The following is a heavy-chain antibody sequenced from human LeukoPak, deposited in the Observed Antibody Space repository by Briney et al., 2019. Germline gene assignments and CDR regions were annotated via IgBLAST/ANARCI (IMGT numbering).Heavy chain of an antibody. CDR3: AYVPDRAGSYNVPGSYV. D-gene: IGHD3-10*01. CDR2: IIPILGIA. V-gene: IGHV1-69*04. Sequence: ASVKVSCKASGGTFSSYAISWVRQAPGQGLEWMGRIIPILGIANYAQKFQGRVTITADKSTSTAYMELSSLGSEDTAVYYCAYVPDRAGSYNVPGSYVWGQGTTVTVSS. CDR1: GGTFSSYA. J-gene: IGHJ6*02.